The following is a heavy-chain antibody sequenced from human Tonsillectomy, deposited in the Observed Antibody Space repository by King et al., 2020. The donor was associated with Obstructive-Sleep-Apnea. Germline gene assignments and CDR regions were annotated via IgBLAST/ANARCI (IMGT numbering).Heavy chain of an antibody. J-gene: IGHJ4*02. Sequence: QLVQSGGGVVQPGRSLRLSCAASGFIFSSYGMHWVRQAPGKGLEWVAFIRYDGNNKHYADALKGRFTISRDNSKNTLYLQMNSLTAEDTAVYYCVSGGVDHWGQGNLGTVSP. CDR3: VSGGVDH. D-gene: IGHD3-10*01. CDR2: IRYDGNNK. V-gene: IGHV3-30*02. CDR1: GFIFSSYG.